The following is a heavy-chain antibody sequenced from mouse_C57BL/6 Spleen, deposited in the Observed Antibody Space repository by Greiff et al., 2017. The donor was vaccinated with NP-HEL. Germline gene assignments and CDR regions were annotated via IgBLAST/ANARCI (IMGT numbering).Heavy chain of an antibody. CDR1: GFSLSTSGMG. J-gene: IGHJ4*01. D-gene: IGHD1-1*01. V-gene: IGHV8-12*01. CDR2: IYWDDDT. Sequence: ESGPGILQSSQTLSLTCSFSGFSLSTSGMGVIWIRQPSGKGLEWLAHIYWDDDTRYNPSLKSRLTISTDTSRNQVFLKITNVDTADTATYYCARRAGKGPYYYAMDYWGQGTSVTVSS. CDR3: ARRAGKGPYYYAMDY.